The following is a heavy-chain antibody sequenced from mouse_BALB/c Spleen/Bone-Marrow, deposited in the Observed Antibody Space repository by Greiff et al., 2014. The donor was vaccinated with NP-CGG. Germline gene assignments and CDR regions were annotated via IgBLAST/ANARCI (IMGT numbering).Heavy chain of an antibody. J-gene: IGHJ4*01. Sequence: QVQLQQPGTELVMPGASVKMSCKASGYAFTDRWIHWVKQRPGQGLEWIGAIDTSDGYTNYNQKFKGKATLTVDESSSTAYIHLSSLTSEDSAVYYCARGGDDFSLDYWGQRTSVTVSS. D-gene: IGHD2-4*01. CDR3: ARGGDDFSLDY. CDR1: GYAFTDRW. CDR2: IDTSDGYT. V-gene: IGHV1-69*01.